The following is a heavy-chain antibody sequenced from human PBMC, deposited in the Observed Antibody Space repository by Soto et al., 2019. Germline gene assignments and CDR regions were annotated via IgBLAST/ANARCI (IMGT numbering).Heavy chain of an antibody. J-gene: IGHJ6*02. Sequence: GGSLRLSCAASGFTFGSYGMHWVRQAPGKGLEWVAVISYDGSNKYYADSVKGRFTISRDNSKNTLYLQMNSLRAEDTAVYYCAKDSFRIVVVPAAIQYYYYGMDVWGQGTTVTVSS. CDR1: GFTFGSYG. CDR2: ISYDGSNK. D-gene: IGHD2-2*02. V-gene: IGHV3-30*18. CDR3: AKDSFRIVVVPAAIQYYYYGMDV.